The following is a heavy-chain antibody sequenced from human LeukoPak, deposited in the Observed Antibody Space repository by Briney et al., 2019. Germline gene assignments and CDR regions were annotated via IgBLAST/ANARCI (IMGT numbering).Heavy chain of an antibody. CDR3: AKGAGGFSYYNWFDP. CDR2: ISSSSRTI. J-gene: IGHJ5*02. D-gene: IGHD5-18*01. CDR1: GFTFSSYS. Sequence: GGSLRLSCAASGFTFSSYSMNWVRQAPGKGLEGVSYISSSSRTIYYADSVKGRFTISRDNAKNSLYLQMNSLRAEDTAIYYCAKGAGGFSYYNWFDPWGQGTLVTVSS. V-gene: IGHV3-48*01.